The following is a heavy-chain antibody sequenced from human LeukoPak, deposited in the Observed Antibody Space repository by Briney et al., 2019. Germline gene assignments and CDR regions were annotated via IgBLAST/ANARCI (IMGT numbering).Heavy chain of an antibody. CDR2: IYYSGST. Sequence: SETLSLTCTVSGGSISSSSYYWGWIRQPPGKGLEWIGSIYYSGSTYYNPSLKSRVTISVDTSKNQFSLKLSSVTAADTAVYYCASLITYYYDSSGPDAFDIWGQGTMVTVSS. CDR1: GGSISSSSYY. J-gene: IGHJ3*02. CDR3: ASLITYYYDSSGPDAFDI. V-gene: IGHV4-39*01. D-gene: IGHD3-22*01.